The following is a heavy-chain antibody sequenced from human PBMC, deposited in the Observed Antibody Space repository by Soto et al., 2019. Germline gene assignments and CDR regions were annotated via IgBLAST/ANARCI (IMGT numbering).Heavy chain of an antibody. CDR3: ARGYLYSI. Sequence: VQVVESGGGVVQPGRSLRLSCAASGFIFSSYDMNWVRQAPGKGLEWVSFISSSGSPVYYADSVRGRFTISRDNAKNSLSLQMNSLRAEDTAVYYCARGYLYSIWGQGTLVTVSS. CDR1: GFIFSSYD. J-gene: IGHJ4*02. V-gene: IGHV3-48*03. CDR2: ISSSGSPV. D-gene: IGHD3-3*02.